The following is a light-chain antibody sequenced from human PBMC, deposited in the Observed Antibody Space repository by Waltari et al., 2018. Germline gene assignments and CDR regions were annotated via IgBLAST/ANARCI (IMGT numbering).Light chain of an antibody. CDR1: NGHSSFA. J-gene: IGLJ2*01. CDR2: LNSDGSH. V-gene: IGLV4-69*02. Sequence: QPVLTQSPSASASLGASVKPTCPLSNGHSSFAIAWHHQHQGKAPRHLMRLNSDGSHSKGDGIPDRFSGSSSGAERYLTISNLQSEDEADYYCQTWNTGIQVFGGGTRLTVL. CDR3: QTWNTGIQV.